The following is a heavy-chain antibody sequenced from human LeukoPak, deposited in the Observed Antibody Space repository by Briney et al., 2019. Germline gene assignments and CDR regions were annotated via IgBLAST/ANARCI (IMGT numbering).Heavy chain of an antibody. Sequence: ASVKVSCKASGYTFTSYDINWVRQATGQGLEWMGWMNPNRGNTGYAQKFQGRVTMTRNTSISTAYMELSSLRSEDTAVYYCARGFEFVITFGGVIVTHYYYGMDVWGQGTTVTVSS. CDR3: ARGFEFVITFGGVIVTHYYYGMDV. V-gene: IGHV1-8*01. D-gene: IGHD3-16*02. J-gene: IGHJ6*02. CDR2: MNPNRGNT. CDR1: GYTFTSYD.